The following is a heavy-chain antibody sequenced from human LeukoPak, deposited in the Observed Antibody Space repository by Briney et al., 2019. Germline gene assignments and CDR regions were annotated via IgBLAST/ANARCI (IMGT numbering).Heavy chain of an antibody. CDR3: ARLSEPS. Sequence: GGSLRLSCAASGFTFSSYAMSWVRQTPGQGLEWVSSIIEEGDTTYYADAVRCRFTIPRDNSKSIVYLQMSSLRVEDTAIYYCARLSEPSWGQGTLVTVS. J-gene: IGHJ1*01. CDR1: GFTFSSYA. V-gene: IGHV3-23*01. D-gene: IGHD1-14*01. CDR2: IIEEGDTT.